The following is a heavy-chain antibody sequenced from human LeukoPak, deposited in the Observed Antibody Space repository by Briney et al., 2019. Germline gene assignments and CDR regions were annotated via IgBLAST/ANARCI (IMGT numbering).Heavy chain of an antibody. CDR1: GYSISSGYY. J-gene: IGHJ3*02. D-gene: IGHD2-2*01. CDR3: ARQRTSDAFDI. V-gene: IGHV4-38-2*01. Sequence: SETLSLTCAVSGYSISSGYYWGWIRQPPGKGLEWIGSIYHSGSTYYSPSLKSRVTISVDTSKNQFSLKLSSVTAADTVVYYCARQRTSDAFDIWGQGTMVTVSS. CDR2: IYHSGST.